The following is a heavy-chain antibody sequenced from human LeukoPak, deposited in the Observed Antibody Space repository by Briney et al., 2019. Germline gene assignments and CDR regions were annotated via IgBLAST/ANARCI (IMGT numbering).Heavy chain of an antibody. CDR3: ARSLSHVDCTSTSCFDY. J-gene: IGHJ4*02. V-gene: IGHV4-59*12. D-gene: IGHD2-2*01. CDR1: GGSISSYY. Sequence: SETLSLTCTVSGGSISSYYWSWIRQPPGKGLEWIGYIYHSGSTYYNPSLKSRVTISVDRSKNQFSLKLSSVTAADTAVYYCARSLSHVDCTSTSCFDYWGQGTLVTVSS. CDR2: IYHSGST.